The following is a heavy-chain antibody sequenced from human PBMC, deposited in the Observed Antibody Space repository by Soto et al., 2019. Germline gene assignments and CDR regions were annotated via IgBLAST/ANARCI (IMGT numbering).Heavy chain of an antibody. V-gene: IGHV1-2*02. D-gene: IGHD6-19*01. CDR3: ARDFPAGRAGSGMDV. Sequence: QVQLVQSGAEVKKPGASVKVSCKASGYTFTGYYMHWVRQAPGQGLEWMGWINPNSGGTNYAQKFQGRVTMTRDTPISTAYMERSRLRSDDTAVYYCARDFPAGRAGSGMDVWGQGTTVTVSS. J-gene: IGHJ6*02. CDR1: GYTFTGYY. CDR2: INPNSGGT.